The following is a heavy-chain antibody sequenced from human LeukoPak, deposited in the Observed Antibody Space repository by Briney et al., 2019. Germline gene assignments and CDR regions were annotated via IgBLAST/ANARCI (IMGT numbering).Heavy chain of an antibody. J-gene: IGHJ5*02. CDR1: GYTFTGYY. V-gene: IGHV1-69*05. Sequence: GASVKVSCKASGYTFTGYYMHWVRQAPGQGLEWMGRIISIFGTANYAQKFQGRVTITTDESTSTAYMELSSLRSEDTAVYYCASHADYDFWSGYYSYNWFDPWGQGTLVTVSS. D-gene: IGHD3-3*01. CDR2: IISIFGTA. CDR3: ASHADYDFWSGYYSYNWFDP.